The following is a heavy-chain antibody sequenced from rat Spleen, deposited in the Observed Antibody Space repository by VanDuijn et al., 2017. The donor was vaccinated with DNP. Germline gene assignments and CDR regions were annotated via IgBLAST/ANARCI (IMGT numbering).Heavy chain of an antibody. CDR1: GFTFSDYG. CDR3: TTGSAGLRVWDY. V-gene: IGHV5-20*01. D-gene: IGHD1-4*01. J-gene: IGHJ4*01. CDR2: ISSNGGTT. Sequence: EVQLVESGGGLVQPGGSLRLSCAASGFTFSDYGMAWVRQAPKKSLEWVATISSNGGTTYYRDSVKGRFTISRDNAKSTLYLQMDSLRSEDTATYYCTTGSAGLRVWDYWGQGTSVTVSS.